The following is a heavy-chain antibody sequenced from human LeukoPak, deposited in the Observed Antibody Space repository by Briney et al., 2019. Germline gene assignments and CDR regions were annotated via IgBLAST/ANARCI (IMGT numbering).Heavy chain of an antibody. D-gene: IGHD6-19*01. CDR1: GFTFSSYS. J-gene: IGHJ4*02. CDR3: AKDQFIGSGWDY. CDR2: ISSSSSYI. V-gene: IGHV3-21*04. Sequence: GGSLRLSCAASGFTFSSYSMNWVRQAPGKGLEWVSSISSSSSYIYYADSVKGRFTISRDNAKNSLYLQMNSLRAEDTAVYYCAKDQFIGSGWDYWGQGTLVTVSS.